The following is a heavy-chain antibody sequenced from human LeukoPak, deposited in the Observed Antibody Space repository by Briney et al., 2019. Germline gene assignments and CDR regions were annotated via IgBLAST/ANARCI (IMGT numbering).Heavy chain of an antibody. CDR1: GYTFTSYG. D-gene: IGHD3-22*01. V-gene: IGHV1-18*01. J-gene: IGHJ4*02. CDR2: ISAYNGNT. Sequence: EASVKVSCKASGYTFTSYGISWVRQAPGQGLEWMGWISAYNGNTNYAQKLQGRVTMTTDTSTSTAYMELRSLRSDDTAVYYCARYSSGYHLYYFDYWGQGTLVTVSS. CDR3: ARYSSGYHLYYFDY.